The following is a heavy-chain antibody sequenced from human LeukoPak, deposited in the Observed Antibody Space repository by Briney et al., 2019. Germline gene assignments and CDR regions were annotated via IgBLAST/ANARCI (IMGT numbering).Heavy chain of an antibody. CDR1: GFTFSIYG. CDR3: ARDMTTVRYWYFDL. V-gene: IGHV3-21*01. Sequence: PGGSLRLSCAASGFTFSIYGMNWVRQAPEKGLEWVSSSSSSGTYIYYADSVKGRFTISRDNARNSLYLQMNSLRAEDTAVYYCARDMTTVRYWYFDLWGRGTLVTVSS. D-gene: IGHD4-17*01. J-gene: IGHJ2*01. CDR2: SSSSGTYI.